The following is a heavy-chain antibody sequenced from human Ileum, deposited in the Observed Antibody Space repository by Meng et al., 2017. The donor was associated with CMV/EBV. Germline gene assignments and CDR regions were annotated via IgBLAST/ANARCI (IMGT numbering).Heavy chain of an antibody. CDR1: FSVTTYG. CDR3: AKVRRDLWLYYYTMDV. V-gene: IGHV3-30*02. CDR2: LPYDGKKE. Sequence: FSVTTYGMHWVRQAPGKGLEWLAYLPYDGKKERYADSVKGRFTISRDTSKNTLYLQMNGLRVEDTAVYYCAKVRRDLWLYYYTMDVWGQGTTVTVSS. D-gene: IGHD2-21*02. J-gene: IGHJ6*02.